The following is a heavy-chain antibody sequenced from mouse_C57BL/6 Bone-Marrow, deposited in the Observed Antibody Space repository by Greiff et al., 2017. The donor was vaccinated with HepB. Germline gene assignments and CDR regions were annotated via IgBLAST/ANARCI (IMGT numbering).Heavy chain of an antibody. CDR1: GYTFTDYY. CDR2: INPNNGGT. J-gene: IGHJ3*01. D-gene: IGHD1-1*01. Sequence: EVQLVESGPELVKPGASVKISCKASGYTFTDYYMNWVKQSHGKSLEWIGDINPNNGGTSYNQKFKGKATLTVDKSSSTAYMELRSLTSEDSAVYYCARDDYYGSSYLAWFAYWGQGTLVTVSA. V-gene: IGHV1-26*01. CDR3: ARDDYYGSSYLAWFAY.